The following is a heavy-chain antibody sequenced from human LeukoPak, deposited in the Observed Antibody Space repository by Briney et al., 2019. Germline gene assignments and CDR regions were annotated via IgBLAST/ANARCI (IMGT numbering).Heavy chain of an antibody. D-gene: IGHD6-13*01. V-gene: IGHV3-33*03. CDR2: IWYDGSNK. CDR3: AKSSIGSSIWLLDY. CDR1: GFTFSSYG. J-gene: IGHJ4*02. Sequence: GGSLRLSCAASGFTFSSYGMHWVRQAPGKGLEWVAVIWYDGSNKYYADSVKGRFTISRDNAKNTLYLQMNSLRADDTALYYCAKSSIGSSIWLLDYRGQGTLVTVSS.